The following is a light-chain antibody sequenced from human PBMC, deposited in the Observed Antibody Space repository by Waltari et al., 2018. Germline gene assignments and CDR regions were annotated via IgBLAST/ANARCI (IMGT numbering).Light chain of an antibody. CDR2: KAS. Sequence: DIQMTQSPSTLSASVGDRVTITCRDSQSISSRLAWYQQKPGKAPKLLIYKASSLESGVPSRFSGSGSGTEFTLTISSLQPDDFATYYCQQYNSYLYTFGQGTKLEIK. CDR3: QQYNSYLYT. V-gene: IGKV1-5*03. CDR1: QSISSR. J-gene: IGKJ2*01.